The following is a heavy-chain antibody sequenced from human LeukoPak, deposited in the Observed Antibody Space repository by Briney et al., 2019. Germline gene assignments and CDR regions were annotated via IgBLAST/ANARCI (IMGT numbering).Heavy chain of an antibody. D-gene: IGHD3-3*01. Sequence: ASVKVSCKASGYTFTSYGISWVRQAPGQGLEWMGWISAYNDNTNYAQKLQGRVTMATDTSTSTAYMELSSLRSEDTAVYYCATGEIVYDFWSGYFSTLSKGPGYWGQGTLVTVSS. CDR1: GYTFTSYG. CDR3: ATGEIVYDFWSGYFSTLSKGPGY. V-gene: IGHV1-18*01. CDR2: ISAYNDNT. J-gene: IGHJ4*02.